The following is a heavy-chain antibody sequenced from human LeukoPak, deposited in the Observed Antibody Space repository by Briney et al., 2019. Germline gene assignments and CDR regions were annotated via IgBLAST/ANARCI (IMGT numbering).Heavy chain of an antibody. Sequence: ASVQVSCKASGYTFTAFKIHGVRQAPGQGLEWMGWISPNSAGTDYALKFQGRVTMTRSTSISTDYMELSILTSDYTAVYYCLRGGNMSHDYWGQGTLVTVSS. CDR3: LRGGNMSHDY. D-gene: IGHD5-12*01. J-gene: IGHJ4*02. CDR2: ISPNSAGT. CDR1: GYTFTAFK. V-gene: IGHV1-2*02.